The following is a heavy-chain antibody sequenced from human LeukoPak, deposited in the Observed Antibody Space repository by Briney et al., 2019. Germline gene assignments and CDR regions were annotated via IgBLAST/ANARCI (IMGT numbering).Heavy chain of an antibody. D-gene: IGHD3-22*01. J-gene: IGHJ6*03. CDR1: GGSISSGSYY. CDR2: IYTSGST. CDR3: ARVTSSGYYYYYMDV. Sequence: SETLSLTCTVSGGSISSGSYYWSWIRQPAGKGLEWIGRIYTSGSTNYNSSLKSRVTISVDTSKNQFSLKLSSVTAADTAVHYCARVTSSGYYYYYMDVWGKGTTVTVSS. V-gene: IGHV4-61*02.